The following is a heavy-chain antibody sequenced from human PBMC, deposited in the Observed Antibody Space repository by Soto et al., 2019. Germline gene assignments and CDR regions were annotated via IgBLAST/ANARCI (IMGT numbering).Heavy chain of an antibody. CDR3: ARARADGGREYYFDY. Sequence: PSETLSLTCTVSGGSIYSGGYYWTWIRQHPGKGLEWIGYIYYSGSTYYNSSLKSRVTISVDTSKNQFSLNLSSVTAADTAVYYCARARADGGREYYFDYWGQGTLVTVSS. J-gene: IGHJ4*02. CDR2: IYYSGST. V-gene: IGHV4-31*03. CDR1: GGSIYSGGYY. D-gene: IGHD2-15*01.